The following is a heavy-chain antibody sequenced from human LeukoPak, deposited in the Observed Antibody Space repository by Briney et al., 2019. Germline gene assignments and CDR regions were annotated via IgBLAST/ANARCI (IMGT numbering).Heavy chain of an antibody. D-gene: IGHD3-10*01. CDR2: ISSSSSTI. J-gene: IGHJ4*02. CDR1: GFTVSSNY. V-gene: IGHV3-48*01. CDR3: ARRGYYD. Sequence: GGSLRLSCAASGFTVSSNYMSWVRQAPGKGLEWVSYISSSSSTIYYADSVKGRFTISRDNAKNSLYLQMNSLRAEDTAVYYCARRGYYDWGQGTLVTVSS.